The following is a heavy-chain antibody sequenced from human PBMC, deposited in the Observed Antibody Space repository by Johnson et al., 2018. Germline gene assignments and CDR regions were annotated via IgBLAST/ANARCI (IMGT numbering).Heavy chain of an antibody. Sequence: VQSGRSLRLSCAASGFTLGDYAMYWVRQTPGKGLECVSGVSAKSTNIGYADSVKGRFTISRDNAKNSLYLEMNSLGTEDTALYYCAKGRFGDRDYYNNGIDVWGQGTTVTVFS. D-gene: IGHD3-16*01. J-gene: IGHJ6*02. CDR1: GFTLGDYA. CDR2: VSAKSTNI. V-gene: IGHV3-9*01. CDR3: AKGRFGDRDYYNNGIDV.